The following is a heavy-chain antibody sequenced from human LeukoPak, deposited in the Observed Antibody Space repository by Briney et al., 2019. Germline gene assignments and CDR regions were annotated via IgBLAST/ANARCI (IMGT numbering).Heavy chain of an antibody. V-gene: IGHV1-8*01. CDR2: MTPSSGSA. D-gene: IGHD6-6*01. CDR3: AREGPLFVLDY. CDR1: GYRFTSYD. Sequence: ASVKVSCKTSGYRFTSYDISWARQATGQGLQWMGRMTPSSGSAEYTQRFQGRVTLTRDTASGTAYLELRSLSADDTAIYYCAREGPLFVLDYWGQGTRVAVSS. J-gene: IGHJ4*02.